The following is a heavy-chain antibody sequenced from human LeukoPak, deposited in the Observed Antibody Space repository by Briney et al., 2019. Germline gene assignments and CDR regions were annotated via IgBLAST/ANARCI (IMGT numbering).Heavy chain of an antibody. CDR1: GGTFSSYT. D-gene: IGHD6-13*01. CDR2: IIPILGIA. J-gene: IGHJ4*02. CDR3: ATHSSSWYYFDY. V-gene: IGHV1-69*02. Sequence: SVKVSCKASGGTFSSYTISWVRQAPGQVLEWMGRIIPILGIANYAQKFQGRVTITADKSTSTAYMELSSLRSEDTAVYYCATHSSSWYYFDYWGQGTLVTVSS.